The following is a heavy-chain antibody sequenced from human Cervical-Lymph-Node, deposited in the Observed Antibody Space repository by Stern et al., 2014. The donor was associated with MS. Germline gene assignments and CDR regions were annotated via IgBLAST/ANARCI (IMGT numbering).Heavy chain of an antibody. CDR3: ARGSGTAYDLRGDY. D-gene: IGHD3-3*01. V-gene: IGHV1-2*02. CDR2: INPNRGGT. J-gene: IGHJ4*01. CDR1: GYIFTDYY. Sequence: VQLVESGAEARAPGASMKVSCKASGYIFTDYYLHWVRQAPGQGLEWLGWINPNRGGTNYAQNFQGMVTMTRDTSISTAYMELRWLGSADTAVYYCARGSGTAYDLRGDYWGQGTLVTVSS.